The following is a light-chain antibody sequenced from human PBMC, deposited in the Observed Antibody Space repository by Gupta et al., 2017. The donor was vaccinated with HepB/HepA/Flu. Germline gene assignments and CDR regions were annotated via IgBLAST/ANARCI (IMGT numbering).Light chain of an antibody. CDR3: LQHDTCPPT. CDR2: AAS. V-gene: IGKV1-17*01. CDR1: QDIRND. J-gene: IGKJ4*01. Sequence: DIQMTQSPSSLSASVGDRVTITCRASQDIRNDLGWYQQKSGKAPKRLIYAASSLQSGVPSGFSGSGSGTDFTLTISSLQPEDFATSYCLQHDTCPPTFCEGTKVQIK.